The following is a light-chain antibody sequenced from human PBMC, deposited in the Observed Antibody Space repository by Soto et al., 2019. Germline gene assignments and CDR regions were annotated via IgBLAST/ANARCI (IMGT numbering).Light chain of an antibody. Sequence: QSALTQPRSVSGSPGQSVTISCTGTSSDVGGYNYVSWYQQHPGEAPKLMIYGVTKRPSGVPDRFSGSKSGNTASLTISGLQAEDEADYYCCSYAGSYSYVFGSGTKLTVL. CDR3: CSYAGSYSYV. CDR2: GVT. V-gene: IGLV2-11*01. J-gene: IGLJ1*01. CDR1: SSDVGGYNY.